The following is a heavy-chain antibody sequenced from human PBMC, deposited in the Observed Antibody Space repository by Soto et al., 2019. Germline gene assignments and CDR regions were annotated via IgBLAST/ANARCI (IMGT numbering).Heavy chain of an antibody. CDR3: AKEGTVDLIDLGNWFDP. CDR1: GFTFSSYA. V-gene: IGHV3-23*01. D-gene: IGHD4-4*01. J-gene: IGHJ5*02. CDR2: ISGSGGST. Sequence: PGGSLRLSCAASGFTFSSYAMSWVRQAPGKGLEWVSAISGSGGSTYYADSVKGRFTISRDNSKNTLYLQMNSLRAEDTAVYYCAKEGTVDLIDLGNWFDPWGQGTLVTVSS.